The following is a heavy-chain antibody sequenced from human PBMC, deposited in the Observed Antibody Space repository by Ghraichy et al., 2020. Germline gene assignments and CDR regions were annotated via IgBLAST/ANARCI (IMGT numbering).Heavy chain of an antibody. CDR1: GGSIGSDY. Sequence: ESLNISCALSGGSIGSDYWAWIRQPPGKGLEWIGYIYYSGSTYYNPSLKSRVTISVDTSKNQFSLKVNSVTAADTAVYYCARLFTGSRFDYWGQGALVTVSS. CDR3: ARLFTGSRFDY. J-gene: IGHJ4*02. D-gene: IGHD1-1*01. V-gene: IGHV4-59*01. CDR2: IYYSGST.